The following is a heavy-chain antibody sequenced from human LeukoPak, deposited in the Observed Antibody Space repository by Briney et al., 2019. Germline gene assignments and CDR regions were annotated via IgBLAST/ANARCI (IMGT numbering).Heavy chain of an antibody. CDR2: ISSSSSYI. CDR1: GFTFSSYS. V-gene: IGHV3-21*01. CDR3: ARNMVRGYGDAFDI. D-gene: IGHD3-10*01. Sequence: PGGSLRLSCAASGFTFSSYSMDWVRQAPGKGLEWVSSISSSSSYIYYADSVKGRFTISRDNAKNSQYLQMNSLRAEDTAVYYCARNMVRGYGDAFDIWGQGTMVTVSS. J-gene: IGHJ3*02.